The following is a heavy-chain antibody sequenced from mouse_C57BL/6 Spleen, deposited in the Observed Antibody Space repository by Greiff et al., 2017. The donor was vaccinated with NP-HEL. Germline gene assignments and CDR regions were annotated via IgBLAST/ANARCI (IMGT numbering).Heavy chain of an antibody. Sequence: VQLQQSGAELVKPGASVKLSCKASGYTFTSYWMQWVKQRPGQGLEWIGEIDPSDSYTNYNQKFKGKATLTVDTSSSTAYMQLSSLTSEDSAVYYCARKKSKYYGLYYFDYWGQGTTLTVAS. J-gene: IGHJ2*01. V-gene: IGHV1-50*01. CDR2: IDPSDSYT. CDR1: GYTFTSYW. CDR3: ARKKSKYYGLYYFDY. D-gene: IGHD1-1*01.